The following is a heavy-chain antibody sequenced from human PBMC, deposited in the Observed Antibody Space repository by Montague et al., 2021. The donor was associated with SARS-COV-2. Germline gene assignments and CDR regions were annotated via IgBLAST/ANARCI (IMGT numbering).Heavy chain of an antibody. CDR3: AKAGIKYDYGDFFDY. D-gene: IGHD4-17*01. J-gene: IGHJ4*02. V-gene: IGHV3-23*01. CDR1: GFPFSSYA. CDR2: ISGSGGST. Sequence: SLRLSCAASGFPFSSYAMSWVRQAPGKGLEWVSAISGSGGSTYYADSVKGRFTISRDNSKNTLYLQMNSLRAGDTAVYYCAKAGIKYDYGDFFDYWGQGTLVTVSS.